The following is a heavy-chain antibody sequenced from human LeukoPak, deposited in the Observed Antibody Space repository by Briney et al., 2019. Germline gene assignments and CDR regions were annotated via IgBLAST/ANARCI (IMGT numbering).Heavy chain of an antibody. Sequence: PGGSLRLSCSASGFTLSTYAMHWVRQAPGKGLKHVSVISGNGGSTYYADSVKGRFTISRDTSKNTLYLQMSSLRLEDTAVYYCVRGALSLWFGEGWYGMDVWGQGTTVTVSS. CDR1: GFTLSTYA. V-gene: IGHV3-64D*06. CDR2: ISGNGGST. D-gene: IGHD3-10*01. J-gene: IGHJ6*02. CDR3: VRGALSLWFGEGWYGMDV.